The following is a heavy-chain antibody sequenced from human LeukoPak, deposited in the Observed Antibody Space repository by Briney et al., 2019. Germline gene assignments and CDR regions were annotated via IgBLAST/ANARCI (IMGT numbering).Heavy chain of an antibody. Sequence: GGSLRLSCAAFGFTFSSYSMNWVRQAPGKGLEWVSSISGSSSYIYYADSVKGRFTISRHNAKNSLYLQMNSLRAEDTAVYYCAELGITMIGGVWGKGTTVTISS. CDR3: AELGITMIGGV. V-gene: IGHV3-21*01. J-gene: IGHJ6*04. CDR2: ISGSSSYI. CDR1: GFTFSSYS. D-gene: IGHD3-10*02.